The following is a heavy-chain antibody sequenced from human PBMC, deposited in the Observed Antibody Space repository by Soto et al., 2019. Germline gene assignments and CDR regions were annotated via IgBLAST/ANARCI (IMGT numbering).Heavy chain of an antibody. J-gene: IGHJ6*02. CDR2: IYYSGST. Sequence: TLSLTCTVSGGSISSYYWSWIRQPPGKGLEWIGYIYYSGSTNYNPSLKSRVTISVDTSKNQFSLKLSSVTAADTAVYYCARDTIAGDYYYYGMDVWGQGTTVTVSS. CDR3: ARDTIAGDYYYYGMDV. D-gene: IGHD2-2*01. V-gene: IGHV4-59*01. CDR1: GGSISSYY.